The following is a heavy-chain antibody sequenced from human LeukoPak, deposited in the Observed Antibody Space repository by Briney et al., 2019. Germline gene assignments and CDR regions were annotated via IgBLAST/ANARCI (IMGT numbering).Heavy chain of an antibody. CDR3: ARWATRAAYSEGGYFDY. V-gene: IGHV4-59*01. J-gene: IGHJ4*02. Sequence: AETLSLTCTVSSGSISGYYWNWVRQSPGKGLEWIGYISYSWRTNYNPSLKSRFTLSVDTSKNQCSLKMNSVSAADTAMYYCARWATRAAYSEGGYFDYWGQGSLVTVSS. CDR2: ISYSWRT. D-gene: IGHD5-24*01. CDR1: SGSISGYY.